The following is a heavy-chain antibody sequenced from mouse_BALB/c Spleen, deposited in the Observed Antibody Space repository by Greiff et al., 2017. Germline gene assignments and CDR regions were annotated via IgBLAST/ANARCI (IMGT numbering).Heavy chain of an antibody. J-gene: IGHJ2*01. D-gene: IGHD1-1*02. CDR3: ARRGWSLYYFDY. V-gene: IGHV1-4*02. Sequence: VQLQQSAAELARPGASVKMSCKASGYTFTSYTMPWVKQRPGPGLEWIGYINPSSGYTEYNQKFTDKTKLTADKYSSTDYMELRSLTSEESAVYDCARRGWSLYYFDYWGQGTTLTGSS. CDR1: GYTFTSYT. CDR2: INPSSGYT.